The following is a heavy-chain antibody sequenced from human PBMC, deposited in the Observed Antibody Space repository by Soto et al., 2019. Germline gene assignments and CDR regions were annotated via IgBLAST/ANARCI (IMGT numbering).Heavy chain of an antibody. CDR1: GGTFSSYA. J-gene: IGHJ4*02. CDR3: ASQLPYYYDSSGYYY. CDR2: IIPIFGTA. V-gene: IGHV1-69*01. D-gene: IGHD3-22*01. Sequence: QVQLVQSGAEVKKPGSSVKVSCKASGGTFSSYAISWVRQAPGQGLEWMGGIIPIFGTANYAQKFQGRVTITADESASTAYMELSSLRSEDTAVYYCASQLPYYYDSSGYYYWGQGTLVTVSS.